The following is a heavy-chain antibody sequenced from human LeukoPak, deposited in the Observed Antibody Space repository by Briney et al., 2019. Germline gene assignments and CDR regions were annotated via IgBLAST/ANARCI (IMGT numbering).Heavy chain of an antibody. J-gene: IGHJ3*02. Sequence: SETLSLTCTVSGGSISSYYWSWIRQPPGNGLEWIGYIYYSGSTNYNPSLKSRVTISVDTSKNQFSLKLSSVTAADTAVYYCARGGYDFWSGQTDAFDIWGQGTMVTVSS. CDR1: GGSISSYY. V-gene: IGHV4-59*01. CDR3: ARGGYDFWSGQTDAFDI. CDR2: IYYSGST. D-gene: IGHD3-3*01.